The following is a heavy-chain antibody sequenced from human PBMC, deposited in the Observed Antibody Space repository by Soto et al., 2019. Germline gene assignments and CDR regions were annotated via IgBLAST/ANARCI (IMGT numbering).Heavy chain of an antibody. CDR1: GFTFRSYA. CDR2: ITSKGDST. Sequence: EMQLVESGGGLVQPGGSLRLSCAASGFTFRSYAMHCVRQAPGKGLEYVSAITSKGDSTYYANFVEGRFTISIDNSKNTLYLHVGSLRDDDMAVYYCPRVGDEDAFDIWGQGTMVTVSS. CDR3: PRVGDEDAFDI. D-gene: IGHD3-10*01. V-gene: IGHV3-64*01. J-gene: IGHJ3*02.